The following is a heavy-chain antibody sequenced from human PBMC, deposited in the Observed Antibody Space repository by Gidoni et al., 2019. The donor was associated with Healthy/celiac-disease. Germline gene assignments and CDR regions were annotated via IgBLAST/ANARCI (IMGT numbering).Heavy chain of an antibody. Sequence: EVQLLESGGGLVQPGGSLRLSCAASGFPFSRYAMSWVRQAPGKGLEWVSAISGSGGSTYYADSVKGRFTISRDNSKNTLYLQMNSLRAEDTAVYYCAIHSSIAARLGWFDPWGQGTLVTVSS. V-gene: IGHV3-23*01. CDR2: ISGSGGST. CDR1: GFPFSRYA. J-gene: IGHJ5*02. CDR3: AIHSSIAARLGWFDP. D-gene: IGHD6-6*01.